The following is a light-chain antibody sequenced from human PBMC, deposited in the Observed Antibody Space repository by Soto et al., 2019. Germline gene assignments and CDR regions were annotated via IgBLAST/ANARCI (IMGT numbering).Light chain of an antibody. J-gene: IGLJ2*01. V-gene: IGLV2-14*01. CDR3: SSYTRGSTLVV. CDR1: SSDVGAYNY. CDR2: EVT. Sequence: QSVLTQPASVSGSPGQSITISCTGSSSDVGAYNYVSWYQQHPGKAPRLMIYEVTNRPSGVSNRFSGSKSGNTASLTISGLRAEDEADYYCSSYTRGSTLVVFGGGTKLTVL.